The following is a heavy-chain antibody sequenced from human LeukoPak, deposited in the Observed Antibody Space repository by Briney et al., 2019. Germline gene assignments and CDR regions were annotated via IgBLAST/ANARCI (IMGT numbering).Heavy chain of an antibody. CDR3: ASGGGWNDKFNS. CDR2: IYYSGST. J-gene: IGHJ4*02. V-gene: IGHV4-59*01. Sequence: SETLSLTCTVSVGSISNYYWSWIRQPPGKGLEWIGYIYYSGSTNYNPSLKSRVTISVDTSKNQFSLKLSSVTAADTAVYYCASGGGWNDKFNSWGQGTLVTVSS. D-gene: IGHD1-1*01. CDR1: VGSISNYY.